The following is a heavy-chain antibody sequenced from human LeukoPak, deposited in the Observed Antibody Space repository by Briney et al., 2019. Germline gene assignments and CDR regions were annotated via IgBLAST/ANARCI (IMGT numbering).Heavy chain of an antibody. D-gene: IGHD3-22*01. CDR3: ARDRDPYYDSSGYYTQFDP. CDR1: GYTFTSYD. J-gene: IGHJ5*02. CDR2: INPNSGGT. V-gene: IGHV1-2*02. Sequence: ASVKVSCKASGYTFTSYDINWVRQATGQGLEWMGWINPNSGGTNYAQKFQGRVTMTRDTSISTAYMELSRLRSDDTAVYYCARDRDPYYDSSGYYTQFDPWGQGTLVTVSS.